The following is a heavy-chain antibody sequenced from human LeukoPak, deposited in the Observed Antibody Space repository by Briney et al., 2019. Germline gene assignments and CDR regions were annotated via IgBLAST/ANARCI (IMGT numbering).Heavy chain of an antibody. CDR1: GFTFSSYA. CDR2: ISGSGGST. J-gene: IGHJ4*02. V-gene: IGHV3-23*01. D-gene: IGHD4/OR15-4a*01. CDR3: ANSLDDGGKKYFDY. Sequence: PGGSLRLSCAASGFTFSSYAMSWVRQAPGKGLEWVSAISGSGGSTYYADSVKGRFTISRDNSKNTLYLQMNSLRAEDTAVYYCANSLDDGGKKYFDYWGQGTLVNVSS.